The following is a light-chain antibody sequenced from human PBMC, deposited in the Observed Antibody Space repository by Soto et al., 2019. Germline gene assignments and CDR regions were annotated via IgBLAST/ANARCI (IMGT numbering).Light chain of an antibody. CDR3: QQYNSYST. J-gene: IGKJ1*01. Sequence: DGQRTQCPSTLSASVGDRVTITCRASQSISSWLAWYQQKPGKAPKLLIYKASSLESGVPSRFSGSGSGTEFTLTISSLQTDDFAAYYCQQYNSYSTFGQGTKVDIK. V-gene: IGKV1-5*03. CDR2: KAS. CDR1: QSISSW.